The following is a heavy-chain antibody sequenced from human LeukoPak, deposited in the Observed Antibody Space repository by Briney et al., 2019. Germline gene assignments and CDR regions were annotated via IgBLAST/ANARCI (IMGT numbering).Heavy chain of an antibody. CDR3: ARWVKVLRYFDWLSNWFDP. CDR2: IYYSGST. CDR1: GGSISSSSYY. D-gene: IGHD3-9*01. J-gene: IGHJ5*02. Sequence: PSETLSLTCTVSGGSISSSSYYWGWIRQPPGKGLEWIGSIYYSGSTYYNPSLKSRVTISVDTSKNQFSLKLSSVTAADTAVYYCARWVKVLRYFDWLSNWFDPWGQGTLVTVSS. V-gene: IGHV4-39*07.